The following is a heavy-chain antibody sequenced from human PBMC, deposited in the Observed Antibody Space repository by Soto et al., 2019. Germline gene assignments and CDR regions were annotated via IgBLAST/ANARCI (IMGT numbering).Heavy chain of an antibody. V-gene: IGHV3-30-3*01. Sequence: QVQLVESGGGVVQPGRSLRLSCAASGFTFSSYAMHWVRQAPGKGLEWVAVISYDGSNKYYADSVKGRFTISRDNSKNTLYLQMNSLRAEDTAVYYCAREPITMVRGGEYDYWGQGTLVTVSS. CDR2: ISYDGSNK. J-gene: IGHJ4*02. CDR1: GFTFSSYA. D-gene: IGHD3-10*01. CDR3: AREPITMVRGGEYDY.